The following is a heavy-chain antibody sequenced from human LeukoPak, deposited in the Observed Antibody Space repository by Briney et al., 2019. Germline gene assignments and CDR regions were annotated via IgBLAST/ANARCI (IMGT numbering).Heavy chain of an antibody. D-gene: IGHD6-19*01. Sequence: SESLSLTCPVSGGSISSYYWSWVRQPPGKGLEWVGYIYYSGSTNNNPTLKNRVTISGDTSKNQFSLKLSSVTAAETAVYYCASRLSSGWYGGAFDIWGQGTMVTGST. J-gene: IGHJ3*02. V-gene: IGHV4-59*01. CDR3: ASRLSSGWYGGAFDI. CDR2: IYYSGST. CDR1: GGSISSYY.